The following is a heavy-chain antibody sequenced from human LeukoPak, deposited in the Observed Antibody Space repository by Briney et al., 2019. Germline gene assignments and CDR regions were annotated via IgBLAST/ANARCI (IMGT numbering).Heavy chain of an antibody. Sequence: SETLSLTCTVSGGSISSYYWSWIRQPPGKGLEWIGYIYYSGSTYYNPSLKSRVTISVDTSKNQFSLKLSSVTAADTAVYYCARDPNYYYDSSGYYGVAFDIWGQGTLVTVSS. CDR2: IYYSGST. CDR1: GGSISSYY. D-gene: IGHD3-22*01. V-gene: IGHV4-59*12. CDR3: ARDPNYYYDSSGYYGVAFDI. J-gene: IGHJ4*02.